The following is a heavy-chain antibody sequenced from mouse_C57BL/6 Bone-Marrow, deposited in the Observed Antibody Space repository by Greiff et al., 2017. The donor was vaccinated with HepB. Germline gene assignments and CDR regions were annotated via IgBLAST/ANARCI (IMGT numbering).Heavy chain of an antibody. CDR3: TPDGYYSYWYFDV. D-gene: IGHD2-3*01. J-gene: IGHJ1*03. V-gene: IGHV1-5*01. Sequence: EVKLVESGPVLARPGASVKMSCKTSGYTFTSYWMHWVKQRPGQGLEWIGAIYPGNSDTSYNQKFKGKAKLTAVTSASTAYMELSSLTNEDSAVYYCTPDGYYSYWYFDVWGTGTTVTVSS. CDR2: IYPGNSDT. CDR1: GYTFTSYW.